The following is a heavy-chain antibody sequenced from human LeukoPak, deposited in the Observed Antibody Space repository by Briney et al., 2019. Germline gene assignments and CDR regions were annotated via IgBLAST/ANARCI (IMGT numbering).Heavy chain of an antibody. CDR1: GGSISSGGDY. V-gene: IGHV4-31*03. CDR2: IYYSGST. Sequence: SQTLSLTCTVSGGSISSGGDYWSWIRQHPGKGLEWIGYIYYSGSTYYNPSLKSRVTLSVDTSKNQFSLKLSSVTAADTALYYCARGVYYASGQYHFDYWGQGTLVTVSS. J-gene: IGHJ4*02. D-gene: IGHD3-10*01. CDR3: ARGVYYASGQYHFDY.